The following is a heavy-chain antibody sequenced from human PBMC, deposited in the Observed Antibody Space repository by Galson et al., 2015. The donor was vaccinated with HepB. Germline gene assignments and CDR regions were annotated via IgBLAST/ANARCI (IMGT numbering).Heavy chain of an antibody. CDR1: GFLLSTSGVG. V-gene: IGHV2-5*02. J-gene: IGHJ4*02. Sequence: PALVKPTQTLTLTCTFSGFLLSTSGVGVGWIRQPPGKALEWLALIYWDDDKRYSPSLKSRLTITKDTSKNQVVLTMTNMDPVDTATYYCAHRGVLYYFDYWGQGTLVTVSS. D-gene: IGHD2-8*02. CDR2: IYWDDDK. CDR3: AHRGVLYYFDY.